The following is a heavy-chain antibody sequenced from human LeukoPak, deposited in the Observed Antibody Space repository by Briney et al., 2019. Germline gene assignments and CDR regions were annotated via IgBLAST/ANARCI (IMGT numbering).Heavy chain of an antibody. V-gene: IGHV3-23*01. Sequence: GGSLRLSCAASGFTFNTYAMSWVRQAPWERLQWVSGISDSGGNTYYADSVRGRFTISRDNSENTLYLQMNSLRAEDTAVYYCARHRSSWPIDYWGQGTLVTVSS. J-gene: IGHJ4*02. CDR1: GFTFNTYA. CDR3: ARHRSSWPIDY. CDR2: ISDSGGNT. D-gene: IGHD6-6*01.